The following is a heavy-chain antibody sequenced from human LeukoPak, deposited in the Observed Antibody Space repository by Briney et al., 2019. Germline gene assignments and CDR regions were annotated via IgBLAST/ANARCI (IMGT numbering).Heavy chain of an antibody. Sequence: SETLSLTCTVSGGSISSGSYYWSWIRQPAGKGLEWIGRIYTSGSTNYNPSLKSRVTISVDTSKNQFSLKLSSVTAADTAVYYCAGLIRPGWFDPWGQGTLVTVSS. CDR1: GGSISSGSYY. D-gene: IGHD1-14*01. CDR3: AGLIRPGWFDP. CDR2: IYTSGST. V-gene: IGHV4-61*02. J-gene: IGHJ5*02.